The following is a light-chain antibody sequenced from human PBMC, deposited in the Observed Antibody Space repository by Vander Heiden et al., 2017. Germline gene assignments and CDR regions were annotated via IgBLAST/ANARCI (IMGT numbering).Light chain of an antibody. V-gene: IGKV2-28*01. Sequence: DIVMTQSPLSLPVTPGEPASISCRSSQSLLHSNGYNYLDRYLQKPGQSPQLLIYFGANRASGVPDRCSGSGSCTDFTLKISRVVADDVGVYYCIQALQTPMLTFGGGTKVEIK. J-gene: IGKJ4*01. CDR1: QSLLHSNGYNY. CDR3: IQALQTPMLT. CDR2: FGA.